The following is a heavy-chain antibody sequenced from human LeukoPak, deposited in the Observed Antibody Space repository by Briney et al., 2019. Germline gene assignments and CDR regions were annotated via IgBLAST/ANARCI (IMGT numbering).Heavy chain of an antibody. CDR3: ARDAGGDYYGSGSYLGY. Sequence: GASVKVSCKASGYTFTSYYMHWVRQAPGQGLEWMGIINPGGSTSYAQKFQGRVTMTRDTSTSTVYMELSSLRSEDTAVYYCARDAGGDYYGSGSYLGYWGQGTLVTVSS. J-gene: IGHJ4*02. CDR2: INPGGST. CDR1: GYTFTSYY. V-gene: IGHV1-46*01. D-gene: IGHD3-10*01.